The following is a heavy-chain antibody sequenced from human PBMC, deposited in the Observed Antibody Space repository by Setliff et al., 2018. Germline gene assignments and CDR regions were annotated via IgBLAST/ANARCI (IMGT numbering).Heavy chain of an antibody. CDR1: GYTFTNYD. CDR3: ARGPRHNFWSGYYLVAVNY. D-gene: IGHD3-3*01. V-gene: IGHV1-8*02. J-gene: IGHJ4*02. CDR2: INPNSGNT. Sequence: ASVKVSCKASGYTFTNYDINWVRQATGQGLEWMGWINPNSGNTGYAQNFQGRVTMTRNTSISTAYMELSSLRFEDTAVYYCARGPRHNFWSGYYLVAVNYWGQGTLVTGLL.